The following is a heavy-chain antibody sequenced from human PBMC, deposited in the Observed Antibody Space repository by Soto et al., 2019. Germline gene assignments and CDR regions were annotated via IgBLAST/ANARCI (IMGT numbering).Heavy chain of an antibody. J-gene: IGHJ4*02. CDR3: TTEGFYYDFWSGSKPPYYFDY. D-gene: IGHD3-3*01. CDR1: GFTFSNAW. V-gene: IGHV3-15*01. CDR2: IKSKTDGGTT. Sequence: PGGSLRLSCAASGFTFSNAWMSWVRQAPGKGLEWVGRIKSKTDGGTTDYAAPVKGRFTISRDDSKNTLYLQMNSLKTEDTAVYYCTTEGFYYDFWSGSKPPYYFDYWGQGTLVTVSS.